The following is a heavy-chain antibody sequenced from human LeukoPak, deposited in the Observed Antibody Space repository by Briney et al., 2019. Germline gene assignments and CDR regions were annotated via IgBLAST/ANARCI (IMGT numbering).Heavy chain of an antibody. CDR3: ARDQGRAMIGGGAFDI. CDR2: IYHSGST. J-gene: IGHJ3*02. D-gene: IGHD3-22*01. CDR1: GGSISSGGYS. V-gene: IGHV4-30-2*01. Sequence: SQTLSLTCAVSGGSISSGGYSWSWIREPPGKGLEWSGYIYHSGSTYYNPSLKSRVTISVDRSKNQFSLKLSSVTAADTAVYYCARDQGRAMIGGGAFDIWGQGTMVTVSS.